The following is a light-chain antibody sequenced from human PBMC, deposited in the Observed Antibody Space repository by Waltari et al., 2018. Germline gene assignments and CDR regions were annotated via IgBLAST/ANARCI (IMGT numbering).Light chain of an antibody. CDR1: SSNIGNNY. Sequence: QSVLTQPPSVSAAPGQKVTIPCSGISSNIGNNYVSWYQQLPVTAPKLLIYDNNKRPSGIPDRFSGSKSGTSATLGITGLQTGDEADYYCGTWDSSLSAGVFGGGTKLTVL. V-gene: IGLV1-51*01. J-gene: IGLJ2*01. CDR3: GTWDSSLSAGV. CDR2: DNN.